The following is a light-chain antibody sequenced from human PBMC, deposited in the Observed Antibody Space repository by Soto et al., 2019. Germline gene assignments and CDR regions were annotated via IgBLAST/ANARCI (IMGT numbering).Light chain of an antibody. CDR1: QSVFSSL. CDR3: QQYGNSPYT. CDR2: GAS. J-gene: IGKJ2*01. V-gene: IGKV3-20*01. Sequence: EIVLTQSPGTLSLSPGERATLSCRASQSVFSSLLAWYQQKPGQAPRLLIHGASSRATGIPDRFSGSGSGTGFTLTISRLEPEDFAVYYCQQYGNSPYTFGQGTKVDIK.